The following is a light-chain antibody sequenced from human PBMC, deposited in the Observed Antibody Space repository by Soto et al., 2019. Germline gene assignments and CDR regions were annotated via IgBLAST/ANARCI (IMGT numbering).Light chain of an antibody. CDR2: AAS. Sequence: EIVLTQSPVTLSLSPGQRATLFCRATGFVRGNYLAWYQQKSGQPPRLLIVAASDRARGVPDRFSGSGSGTDFSLTISRLEPEDFGMYYCQHYGSVLPETFGQGTKVDI. CDR3: QHYGSVLPET. V-gene: IGKV3-20*01. J-gene: IGKJ1*01. CDR1: GFVRGNY.